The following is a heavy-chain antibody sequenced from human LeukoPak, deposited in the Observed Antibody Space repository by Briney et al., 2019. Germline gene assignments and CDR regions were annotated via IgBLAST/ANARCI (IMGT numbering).Heavy chain of an antibody. CDR1: GGSISSYY. J-gene: IGHJ4*02. CDR2: IYYSGST. Sequence: SETLSLTCTVSGGSISSYYWSWIRQPPGKGLEWIGYIYYSGSTNYNPSLKSRVTISVDTSKNQFSLKLSSVTAADTAVYYCARGRYDYVWGSYRYFDYWGQGTLVTVSS. V-gene: IGHV4-59*12. D-gene: IGHD3-16*02. CDR3: ARGRYDYVWGSYRYFDY.